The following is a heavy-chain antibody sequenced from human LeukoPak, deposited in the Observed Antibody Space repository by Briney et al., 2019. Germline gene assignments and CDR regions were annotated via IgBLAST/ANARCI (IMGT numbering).Heavy chain of an antibody. V-gene: IGHV3-23*01. CDR1: GFTFSSYA. J-gene: IGHJ4*02. D-gene: IGHD6-19*01. CDR3: ASQSRDYSSGWYAGNY. CDR2: ISGSGGST. Sequence: PGGSLRLSCAASGFTFSSYAMSWVRQAPGKGLEWVSAISGSGGSTYYADSVKGRFTISRDNSKNTLYLQMNSLRAEDTAVYYCASQSRDYSSGWYAGNYWGQGTLVTVSS.